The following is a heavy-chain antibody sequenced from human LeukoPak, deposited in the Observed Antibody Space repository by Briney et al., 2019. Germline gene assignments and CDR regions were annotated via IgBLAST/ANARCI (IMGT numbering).Heavy chain of an antibody. CDR1: GGSFSGYY. D-gene: IGHD3-16*01. CDR3: ARLGLQIDP. Sequence: PSETLSLTCAVYGGSFSGYYWSWIRQPPGKGLEWIGEINHSRSTNYNSSLKSRVTISVDTSKKQFSLKLHSVTAADTAVYYCARLGLQIDPWGQGTLVTVSS. V-gene: IGHV4-34*01. CDR2: INHSRST. J-gene: IGHJ5*02.